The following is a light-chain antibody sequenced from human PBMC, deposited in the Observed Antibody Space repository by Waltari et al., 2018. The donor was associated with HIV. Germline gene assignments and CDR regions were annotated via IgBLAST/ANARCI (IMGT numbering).Light chain of an antibody. CDR2: DDS. V-gene: IGLV3-21*04. CDR1: NIGGQL. CDR3: QVWVDSRDVAVI. J-gene: IGLJ2*01. Sequence: SYALTQPPSVSVAPGKTARITCGGDNIGGQLVHWYQQTPGQAPVLGICDDSDRPSGIPERFSGSNSGNTATLTISRVEGGDEADYYCQVWVDSRDVAVIFGGGTKLTVL.